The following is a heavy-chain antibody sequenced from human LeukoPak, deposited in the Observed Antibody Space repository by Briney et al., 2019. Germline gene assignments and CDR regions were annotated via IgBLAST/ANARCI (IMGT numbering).Heavy chain of an antibody. Sequence: GGSLRLSCSASGFAFSSYAMSWVRQAPGKGLEWVSAISGSGGSTYYADSVKGRFTISRDNSKNTLYLQMNSLRAEDTAVYYCAKDGHWNLKDFDYWGQGTLVTVSS. J-gene: IGHJ4*02. D-gene: IGHD1-1*01. V-gene: IGHV3-23*01. CDR2: ISGSGGST. CDR1: GFAFSSYA. CDR3: AKDGHWNLKDFDY.